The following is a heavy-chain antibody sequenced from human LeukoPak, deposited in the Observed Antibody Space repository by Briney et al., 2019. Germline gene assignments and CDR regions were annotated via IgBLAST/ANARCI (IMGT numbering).Heavy chain of an antibody. D-gene: IGHD2-2*03. V-gene: IGHV3-23*01. CDR2: ISGSGGST. J-gene: IGHJ4*02. CDR3: AKQRNGYCSSTSCYANYFDY. Sequence: PGGSLRLSCAASGFTFSSYAMSWVRPAPGKGLEWVSAISGSGGSTYYADSVKGRFTISRDNSKNTLYLQMNSLRAEDTVVYYCAKQRNGYCSSTSCYANYFDYWGQGTLVTVSS. CDR1: GFTFSSYA.